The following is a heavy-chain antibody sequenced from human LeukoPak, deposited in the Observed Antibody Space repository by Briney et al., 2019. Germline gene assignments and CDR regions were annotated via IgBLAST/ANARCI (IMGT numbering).Heavy chain of an antibody. Sequence: AGGSLRLSCAASGFTFSSYEMNWVRQAPGKGLEWVSYISSSGSTIYYADSVKGRFTISRDNSKNTLYFQMNSLRVEDTAVYYCAKSERLSMIGGWAPTFDSWGQGTLVTVSS. D-gene: IGHD3-22*01. CDR1: GFTFSSYE. CDR3: AKSERLSMIGGWAPTFDS. J-gene: IGHJ4*02. CDR2: ISSSGSTI. V-gene: IGHV3-48*03.